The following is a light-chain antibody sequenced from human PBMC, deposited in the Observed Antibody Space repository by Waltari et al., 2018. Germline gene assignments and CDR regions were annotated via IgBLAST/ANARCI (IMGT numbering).Light chain of an antibody. CDR3: QQSSSFPWT. CDR2: YAS. V-gene: IGKV6-21*02. Sequence: EIVLPQSPAFRSVTLTDKVTMSCQGSKSSGSSLHWEQQKPDQSPKLLIKYASQSISGVPSRFSGSGSGTDFTLTINSLEAEDAATYYCQQSSSFPWTFGQGTKVEIK. CDR1: KSSGSS. J-gene: IGKJ1*01.